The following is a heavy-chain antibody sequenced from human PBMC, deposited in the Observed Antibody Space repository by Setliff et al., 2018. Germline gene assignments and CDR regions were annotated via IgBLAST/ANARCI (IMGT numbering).Heavy chain of an antibody. D-gene: IGHD3-16*01. CDR2: ISSGFET. J-gene: IGHJ4*02. V-gene: IGHV3-23*01. CDR3: ARDGGGLHY. Sequence: GSLRLSCAASGFAFSKYGMSWVRQAPGKGLEWVAGISSGFETAYADSVKGRFTISKDNSKNTLYLEMTSLRADDTAVYYCARDGGGLHYWGQGALVTVSS. CDR1: GFAFSKYG.